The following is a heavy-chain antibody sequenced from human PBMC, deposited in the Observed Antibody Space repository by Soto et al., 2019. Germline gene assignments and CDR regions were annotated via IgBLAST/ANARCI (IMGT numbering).Heavy chain of an antibody. CDR1: GFTFSSYA. Sequence: EVQLLESGGGLVQPGGSLRLSCAASGFTFSSYAMSWVRQAPGKGLEWVSAISGSGGSTYYADSVKGRFTISRDNSKNTLYLQMNSLRAEYTAVYYCAKSAPHLYYYDSSGYYVDYWGQGTLVTVSS. CDR2: ISGSGGST. D-gene: IGHD3-22*01. CDR3: AKSAPHLYYYDSSGYYVDY. J-gene: IGHJ4*02. V-gene: IGHV3-23*01.